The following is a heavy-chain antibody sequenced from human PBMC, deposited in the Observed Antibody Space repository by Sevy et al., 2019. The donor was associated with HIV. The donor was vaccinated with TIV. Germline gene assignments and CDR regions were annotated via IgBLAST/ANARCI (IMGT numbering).Heavy chain of an antibody. V-gene: IGHV3-11*01. CDR3: VGRRYRVGHSWSYFFDF. D-gene: IGHD5-18*01. CDR2: ITSSHGAK. CDR1: GFSFSDYH. J-gene: IGHJ4*02. Sequence: GGSLRLSCVTSGFSFSDYHMSWIRLAPGKGLEWISHITSSHGAKVYADSVRGRFDISRDNARKPVYLQMNRLQVEDTATYFCVGRRYRVGHSWSYFFDFWGQGTPVTVS.